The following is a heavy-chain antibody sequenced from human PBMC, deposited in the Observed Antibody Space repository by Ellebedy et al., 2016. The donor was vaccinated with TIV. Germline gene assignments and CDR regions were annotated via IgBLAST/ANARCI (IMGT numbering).Heavy chain of an antibody. J-gene: IGHJ4*02. V-gene: IGHV1-69*13. CDR2: IIPIFGTA. CDR3: ARGRAGGY. CDR1: GGTFSSYA. Sequence: SVKVSXXASGGTFSSYAISWVRQAPGQGLEWMGGIIPIFGTANYAQKFQGRVTIAADESTSTAYMELSSLRSEDTAVYYCARGRAGGYWGQGTLVTVSS. D-gene: IGHD3-16*01.